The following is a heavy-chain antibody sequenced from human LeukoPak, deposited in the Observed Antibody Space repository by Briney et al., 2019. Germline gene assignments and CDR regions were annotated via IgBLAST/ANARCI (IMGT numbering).Heavy chain of an antibody. D-gene: IGHD2-2*01. CDR1: GGTFNDCT. J-gene: IGHJ4*02. V-gene: IGHV1-69*13. CDR3: AREYHSNAFDY. Sequence: ASVKVSCKASGGTFNDCTVTWVRQAPGQGLEWMGEIRTLLGTAKYAQKFQDRVTISADESTSTAYMELSSLRSEDTAVYYCAREYHSNAFDYWGQGTLVTVSS. CDR2: IRTLLGTA.